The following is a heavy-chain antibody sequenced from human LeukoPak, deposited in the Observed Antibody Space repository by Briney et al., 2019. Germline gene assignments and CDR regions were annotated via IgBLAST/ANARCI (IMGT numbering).Heavy chain of an antibody. D-gene: IGHD3-22*01. CDR1: GYTFTSYG. CDR3: ARPSSPQKWLSDSDAFDI. J-gene: IGHJ3*02. Sequence: ASGKVSCKASGYTFTSYGISWVRQAPGQGLEWMGWISAHNGNTNYAQKLQGRVTMTTDTSTSTAYMELRSLRSDDTAVYYCARPSSPQKWLSDSDAFDIWGQGTMVTVSS. V-gene: IGHV1-18*01. CDR2: ISAHNGNT.